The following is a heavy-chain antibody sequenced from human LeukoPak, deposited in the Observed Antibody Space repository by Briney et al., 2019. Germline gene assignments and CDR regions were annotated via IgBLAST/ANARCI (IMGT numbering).Heavy chain of an antibody. Sequence: KPGGSLRLSCAASGFTFSSYSMNWVRQAPGKGLEWVSSISSSSSYIYYADSVKGRFTISRDNAKNSLYLQMSSLRAEDTAVYYCARDWGYYYYYGMDVWGQGTTVTVSS. J-gene: IGHJ6*02. CDR2: ISSSSSYI. V-gene: IGHV3-21*01. CDR1: GFTFSSYS. CDR3: ARDWGYYYYYGMDV. D-gene: IGHD3-16*01.